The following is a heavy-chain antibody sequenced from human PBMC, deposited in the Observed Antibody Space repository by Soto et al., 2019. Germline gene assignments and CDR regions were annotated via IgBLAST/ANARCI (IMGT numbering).Heavy chain of an antibody. CDR3: ARESEDLTSNFDY. CDR1: GFTLTRYS. Sequence: GGSLRLCCAASGFTLTRYSMNWVRQAPGKGLEWVSSISSTTNYIYYADYMKGRFTVSRDNAKNSVYLEMNSLSAEDTAVYYCARESEDLTSNFDYWGQGT. V-gene: IGHV3-21*01. CDR2: ISSTTNYI. J-gene: IGHJ4*02.